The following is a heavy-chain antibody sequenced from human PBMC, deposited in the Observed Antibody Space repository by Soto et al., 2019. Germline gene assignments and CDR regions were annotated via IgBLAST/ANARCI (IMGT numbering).Heavy chain of an antibody. D-gene: IGHD6-6*01. Sequence: GASVKVSCKAPGGTFSSYAISWVRQAPGQGLEWMGGIIPIFGTANYAQKFQGRVTITADESTSTAYMELSSLRSEDTAVYYCARVDQLGLLDYWGQGTLVTVSS. CDR3: ARVDQLGLLDY. V-gene: IGHV1-69*13. CDR2: IIPIFGTA. CDR1: GGTFSSYA. J-gene: IGHJ4*02.